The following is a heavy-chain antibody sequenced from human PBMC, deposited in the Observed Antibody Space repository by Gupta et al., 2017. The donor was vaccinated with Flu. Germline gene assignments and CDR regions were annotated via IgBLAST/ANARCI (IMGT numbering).Heavy chain of an antibody. CDR3: ARVRYQLLMSP. J-gene: IGHJ5*02. D-gene: IGHD2-8*01. Sequence: SWVRKGQGKGLEWIGEINYGGNTNYNPSLKSRVSISVDTSKNQFSLNRRSVTAADTAMYYCARVRYQLLMSPWGQGTLVTVSS. V-gene: IGHV4-34*01. CDR2: INYGGNT.